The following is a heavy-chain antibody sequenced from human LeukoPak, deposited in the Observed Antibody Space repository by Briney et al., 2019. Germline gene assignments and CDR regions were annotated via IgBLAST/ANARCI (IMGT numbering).Heavy chain of an antibody. CDR2: ISSGSSYI. V-gene: IGHV3-21*01. J-gene: IGHJ4*02. CDR1: GFTFSSYS. D-gene: IGHD6-13*01. Sequence: GGSLRLSCAASGFTFSSYSMNWVRQAPGKGLEWVSSISSGSSYIYYADSVKGRFTISRDNAKNSLYLQMNSLRAEDTAVYYCARDPLGRYSSSPYHLDYWGQGTLVTVSS. CDR3: ARDPLGRYSSSPYHLDY.